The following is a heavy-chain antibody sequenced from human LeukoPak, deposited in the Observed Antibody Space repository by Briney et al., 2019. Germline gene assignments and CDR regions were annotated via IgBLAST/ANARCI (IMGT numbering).Heavy chain of an antibody. CDR3: ARAHQGTMFYDT. J-gene: IGHJ5*02. Sequence: ASVKVSCKASGYPFANNYIHWVRQAPGQGLEWMGLFNPTGGSTSYGRKFQGRLTMTGDTSTSTVYMELSSLRSDDTAMYYCARAHQGTMFYDTWGQGTLVTVSS. CDR1: GYPFANNY. V-gene: IGHV1-46*01. CDR2: FNPTGGST. D-gene: IGHD3-10*02.